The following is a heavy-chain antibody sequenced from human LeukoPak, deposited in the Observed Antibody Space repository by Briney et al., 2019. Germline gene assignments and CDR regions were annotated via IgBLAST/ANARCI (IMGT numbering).Heavy chain of an antibody. D-gene: IGHD6-19*01. CDR1: GGSISSYY. Sequence: SETLSLTCTVSGGSISSYYWSWIRQPPGKGLEWSGYIYYSGSTNYNPSLKSRVTISVDTSKNQFSLKLSSVTAADTAVYYCARIAVAGTFLDYWGQGTLVTVSS. V-gene: IGHV4-59*01. CDR3: ARIAVAGTFLDY. CDR2: IYYSGST. J-gene: IGHJ4*02.